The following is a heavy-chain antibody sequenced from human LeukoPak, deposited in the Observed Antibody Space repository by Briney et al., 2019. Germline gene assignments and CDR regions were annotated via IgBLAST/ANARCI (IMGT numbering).Heavy chain of an antibody. D-gene: IGHD3-22*01. CDR2: IYPGDSDT. V-gene: IGHV5-51*01. Sequence: GESLKISCKGSGYSFTSYWIGWVRQMPGKGLEWMGIIYPGDSDTRYSPSFQGQVTISADKSISTAYLQWSSLKASDTAMYYCARIRVGYYWNDVFDIWGQGTVVTVSS. CDR3: ARIRVGYYWNDVFDI. J-gene: IGHJ3*02. CDR1: GYSFTSYW.